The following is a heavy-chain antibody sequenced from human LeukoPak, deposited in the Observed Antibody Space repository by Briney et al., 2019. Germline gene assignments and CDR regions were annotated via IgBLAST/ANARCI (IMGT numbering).Heavy chain of an antibody. CDR1: GFTFTAYW. V-gene: IGHV3-7*01. Sequence: PGGSLRLSCAASGFTFTAYWMSWVRQAPGKGLEWVASIKFGGSEKYFVDSVRGRFTISRDNAKNSLYLQMNSLRADDTAVYYCARGHLGLDPWGQGTPVTVSS. J-gene: IGHJ5*02. CDR2: IKFGGSEK. CDR3: ARGHLGLDP.